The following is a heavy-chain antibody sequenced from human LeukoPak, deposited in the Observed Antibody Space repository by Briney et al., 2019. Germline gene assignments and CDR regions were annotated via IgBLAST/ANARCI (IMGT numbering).Heavy chain of an antibody. CDR2: INAGNGNT. CDR1: GYTFTTYT. CDR3: ATGGTTVTMEDY. V-gene: IGHV1-3*01. Sequence: GASVKVSCKASGYTFTTYTIHWVRQAPGQRLEWMGWINAGNGNTQYSQNFQGRVTITRDTSASTAYMELSSLRSEDTAVYYCATGGTTVTMEDYWGQGTLVTVSS. J-gene: IGHJ4*02. D-gene: IGHD4-17*01.